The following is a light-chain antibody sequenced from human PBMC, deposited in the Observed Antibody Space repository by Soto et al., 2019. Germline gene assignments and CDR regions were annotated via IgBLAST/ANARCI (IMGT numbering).Light chain of an antibody. Sequence: QSALTQPPSASGSPGQSVTISCTGTSSDVGGYNYVSWYQQHPGKVPKLLIYEVSKRPSGVPDRFSGSKSGNTASLTVSGLQAEDKADFYCTSYSGSSNNLVFGGGTKLTVL. CDR1: SSDVGGYNY. CDR3: TSYSGSSNNLV. V-gene: IGLV2-8*01. CDR2: EVS. J-gene: IGLJ2*01.